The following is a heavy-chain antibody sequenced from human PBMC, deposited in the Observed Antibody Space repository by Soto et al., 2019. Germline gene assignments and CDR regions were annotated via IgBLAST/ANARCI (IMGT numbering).Heavy chain of an antibody. D-gene: IGHD6-19*01. CDR2: IFSNDEK. V-gene: IGHV2-26*01. Sequence: QVTLKESGPVLVKPTETLTLTCTVSGFSLSNARMGVSWIRQPPGKALEWLAHIFSNDEKSYSTSLKSRLTTSKDTSKSQVVLTMTNMDPVDTATYYCAREIKKWLVQGGYYCYGMDVWGQGTTVTVSS. CDR1: GFSLSNARMG. CDR3: AREIKKWLVQGGYYCYGMDV. J-gene: IGHJ6*02.